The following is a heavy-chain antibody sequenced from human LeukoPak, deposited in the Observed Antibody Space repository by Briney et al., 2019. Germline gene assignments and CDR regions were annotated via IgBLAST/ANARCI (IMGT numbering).Heavy chain of an antibody. D-gene: IGHD6-19*01. V-gene: IGHV3-9*03. J-gene: IGHJ3*02. Sequence: GRSLRLSCAASGFTFDDYAMHWVRQAPGKGLEWVSGISWNSGSIGYADSVKGRFTISRDNAKNSLYLQMNSLRAEDMALYYCAKDIGQWPTGGAFDIWGQGTMVTVSS. CDR1: GFTFDDYA. CDR3: AKDIGQWPTGGAFDI. CDR2: ISWNSGSI.